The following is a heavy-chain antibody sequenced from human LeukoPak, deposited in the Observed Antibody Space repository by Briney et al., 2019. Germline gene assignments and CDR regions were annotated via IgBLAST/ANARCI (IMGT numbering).Heavy chain of an antibody. V-gene: IGHV1-69*04. J-gene: IGHJ5*02. D-gene: IGHD3-22*01. CDR2: IIPIFGIA. Sequence: ASVKVSCKASGGTFSSYAISWVRQAPGQGLEWMGRIIPIFGIANYAQKFQGRVTITADKSTSTAYMELSSLRSEDTAVYYCARDLGYDSGLVTYPWGQGTLVTVSS. CDR3: ARDLGYDSGLVTYP. CDR1: GGTFSSYA.